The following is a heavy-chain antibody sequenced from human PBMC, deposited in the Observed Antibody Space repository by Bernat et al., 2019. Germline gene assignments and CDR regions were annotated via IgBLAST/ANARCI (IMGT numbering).Heavy chain of an antibody. Sequence: QVQLVESGGGVVQPGRSLRLSCAASGFTFSTYGMHWVRQAPGKGLEWVAVISYDGNNKYYADSVKGRFTISRDNSKNTLYLQMNSLRAEDTAVYYCAISATAHWGQGTLVTVSS. CDR3: AISATAH. J-gene: IGHJ4*02. CDR2: ISYDGNNK. D-gene: IGHD2-15*01. CDR1: GFTFSTYG. V-gene: IGHV3-30*03.